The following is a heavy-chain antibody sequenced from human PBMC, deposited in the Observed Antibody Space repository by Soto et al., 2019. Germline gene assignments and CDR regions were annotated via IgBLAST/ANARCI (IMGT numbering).Heavy chain of an antibody. D-gene: IGHD6-19*01. CDR3: ARDGGAVAGTDYFDY. CDR2: ISYDGANE. Sequence: GGSLRLSCAASGFSFSTNALHWVRQAPGKGLEWVAIISYDGANEYYTDSVKGRFTISRDNSKNTLYLQMNSLRPEDTAVYYCARDGGAVAGTDYFDYWGQGTLVTVSS. J-gene: IGHJ4*02. CDR1: GFSFSTNA. V-gene: IGHV3-30-3*01.